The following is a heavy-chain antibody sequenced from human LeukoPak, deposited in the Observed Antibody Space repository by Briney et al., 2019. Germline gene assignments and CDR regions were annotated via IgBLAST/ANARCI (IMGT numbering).Heavy chain of an antibody. D-gene: IGHD5-18*01. CDR2: ISYDGSNK. V-gene: IGHV3-30*18. CDR1: GFTFSSHW. Sequence: PGGSLRLSCAASGFTFSSHWMSWVRQAPGKGLEWVAVISYDGSNKYYADSVKGRFTISRDNSKNTLYLQMNSLRAEDTAVYYCAKDRSRGGYSYGYTLYYFDYWGQGTLVTVSS. J-gene: IGHJ4*02. CDR3: AKDRSRGGYSYGYTLYYFDY.